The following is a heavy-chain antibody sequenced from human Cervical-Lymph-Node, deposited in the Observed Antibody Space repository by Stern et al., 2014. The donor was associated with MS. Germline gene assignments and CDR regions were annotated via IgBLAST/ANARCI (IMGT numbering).Heavy chain of an antibody. Sequence: SGPALVKPTQTLTLTCTFSGFSLTTSGMSVTWIRQPPGKALEWLARIDWDDDKYYRTSLKTRLTISKDTPKNQVVLTVTNMDPVDTATYYCARRALRWGYSDYWGQGILVTVSS. D-gene: IGHD2-21*02. CDR1: GFSLTTSGMS. V-gene: IGHV2-70*11. CDR3: ARRALRWGYSDY. J-gene: IGHJ4*02. CDR2: IDWDDDK.